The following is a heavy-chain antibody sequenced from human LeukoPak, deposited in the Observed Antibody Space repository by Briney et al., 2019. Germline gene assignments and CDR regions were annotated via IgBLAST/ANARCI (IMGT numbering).Heavy chain of an antibody. Sequence: SETLSLTCTVAGGSISRYYWSWVRQPPGKGLEWIGYVKEGGTPNYNTPLKSRSTISVDTSKTQFSLKRSSVTAADPAVYSCARPTDALGYSQHWGQGTLVTVSS. CDR3: ARPTDALGYSQH. CDR1: GGSISRYY. CDR2: VKEGGTP. J-gene: IGHJ1*01. V-gene: IGHV4-59*08. D-gene: IGHD2-8*01.